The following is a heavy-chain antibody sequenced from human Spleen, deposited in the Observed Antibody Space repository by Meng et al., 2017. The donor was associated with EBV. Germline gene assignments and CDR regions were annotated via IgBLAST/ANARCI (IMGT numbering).Heavy chain of an antibody. V-gene: IGHV1-3*04. Sequence: QVQLGMLGAGVKKPGASVKVSCKTSGYSFTIYALHWVRQAPGQGLEWMGWINTDSGNTKYSQKFQGRVTITRDTSASTVYMELSSLTSEDTAVYYCARSRGYSYAPWYWGQGTLVTVSS. CDR2: INTDSGNT. CDR1: GYSFTIYA. D-gene: IGHD5-18*01. CDR3: ARSRGYSYAPWY. J-gene: IGHJ4*02.